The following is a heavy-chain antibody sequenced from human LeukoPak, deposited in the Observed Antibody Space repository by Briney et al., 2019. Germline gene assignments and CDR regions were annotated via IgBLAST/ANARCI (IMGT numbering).Heavy chain of an antibody. CDR1: GGTFSSYA. Sequence: SVKVSCKASGGTFSSYAISWVRQAPGQGLEWMGRIIPILGIANYAQKFQGRVTITADKSTCTAYMELSSLRSEDTAVYYCAEQGSSSWSPFDYWGQGTLVTVSS. J-gene: IGHJ4*02. CDR3: AEQGSSSWSPFDY. D-gene: IGHD6-13*01. V-gene: IGHV1-69*04. CDR2: IIPILGIA.